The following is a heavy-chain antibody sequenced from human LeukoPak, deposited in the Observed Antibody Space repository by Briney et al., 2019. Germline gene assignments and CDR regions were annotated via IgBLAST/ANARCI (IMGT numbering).Heavy chain of an antibody. CDR3: ARGGQQLGWFDP. CDR2: INAGNGNT. Sequence: ASVKVSCKVSGYTLTELSMHWVRQAPGQRLEWMGWINAGNGNTKYSQKFQGRVTITRDTSASTAYMELSSLRSEDTAVYYCARGGQQLGWFDPWGQGTLVTVSS. J-gene: IGHJ5*02. V-gene: IGHV1-3*01. CDR1: GYTLTELS. D-gene: IGHD6-13*01.